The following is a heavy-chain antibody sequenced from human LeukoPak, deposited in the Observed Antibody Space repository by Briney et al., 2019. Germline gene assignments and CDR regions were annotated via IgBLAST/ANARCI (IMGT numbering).Heavy chain of an antibody. D-gene: IGHD3-9*01. J-gene: IGHJ4*02. CDR2: NYPGDSHT. Sequence: GESLKTSCKGSGYSFTSYWIGWVRQIPGKGLEWMGINYPGDSHTRYSPSFQGQVPISADKSISTAYLQWSSLKASDTAMYYCARRDLLRTSRAILMGYYYFDYWGQGTLVTVSS. CDR1: GYSFTSYW. V-gene: IGHV5-51*01. CDR3: ARRDLLRTSRAILMGYYYFDY.